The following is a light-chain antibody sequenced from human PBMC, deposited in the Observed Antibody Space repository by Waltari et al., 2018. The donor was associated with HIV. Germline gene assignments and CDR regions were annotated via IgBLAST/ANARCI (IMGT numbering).Light chain of an antibody. J-gene: IGLJ1*01. V-gene: IGLV3-1*01. Sequence: SYELTQPPSVSVSPGQSASITCSGDDLGDKYVCWYQQKSGQSPVLVIYQDTKRPSGVPERFSGSNSGNTATLTIRRAQTMDEADYYCQAWDSFTGVFGAGTKVTVL. CDR3: QAWDSFTGV. CDR1: DLGDKY. CDR2: QDT.